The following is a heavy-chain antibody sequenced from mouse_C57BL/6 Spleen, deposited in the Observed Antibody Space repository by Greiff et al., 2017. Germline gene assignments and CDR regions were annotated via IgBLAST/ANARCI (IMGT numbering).Heavy chain of an antibody. J-gene: IGHJ3*01. CDR1: GYTFTDYN. D-gene: IGHD2-3*01. CDR2: INPNNGGT. Sequence: VQLQQSGPELVKPGASVKIPCKASGYTFTDYNMDWVKQSHGKSLEWIGDINPNNGGTIYNQKFKGKATLTVDKSSSTAYMELRSLTSEDTAVYYCARKDDGYYSPFAYWGQGTLVTVSA. CDR3: ARKDDGYYSPFAY. V-gene: IGHV1-18*01.